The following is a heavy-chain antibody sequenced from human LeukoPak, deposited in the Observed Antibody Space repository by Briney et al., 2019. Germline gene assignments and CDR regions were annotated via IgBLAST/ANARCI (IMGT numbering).Heavy chain of an antibody. V-gene: IGHV1-8*03. CDR3: ATVDSSGYSQFDY. J-gene: IGHJ4*02. CDR2: MNPNSGNT. Sequence: GASVKVSCKASGYTFTSYDINWVRQATGQGLEWMGRMNPNSGNTGYAQKFQGRVTITRNTSISTAYMELSSLRSEDTAVYYCATVDSSGYSQFDYWGQGTLVTVSS. D-gene: IGHD3-22*01. CDR1: GYTFTSYD.